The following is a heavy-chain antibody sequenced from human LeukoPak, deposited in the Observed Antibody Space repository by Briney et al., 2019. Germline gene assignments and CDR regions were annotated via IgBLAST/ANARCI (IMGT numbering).Heavy chain of an antibody. V-gene: IGHV4-39*07. CDR2: ISSSGSN. D-gene: IGHD3-3*01. CDR1: GGSITNSGYY. CDR3: ARDLLLHDFWSGYFGGWFDP. J-gene: IGHJ5*02. Sequence: SETLSLTCSVSGGSITNSGYYWGWIRQSPGKGLEWIGSISSSGSNYYNPSLKSRVTVSADTSKNQFSLKLSSVTAADTAVYYCARDLLLHDFWSGYFGGWFDPWGQGTLVTVSS.